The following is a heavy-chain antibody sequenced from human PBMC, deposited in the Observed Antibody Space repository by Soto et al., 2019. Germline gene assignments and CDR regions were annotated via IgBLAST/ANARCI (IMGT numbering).Heavy chain of an antibody. J-gene: IGHJ4*02. CDR3: ARGETDSSFDY. Sequence: SVKVSCKASGGTFSSYTITWVRQAPGQGLEWMGGIIPIFGTGNYAQKFQGRVTITADKSTSTAYMELSSLRSEDTAVYYCARGETDSSFDYWGQGNLVTVSS. V-gene: IGHV1-69*06. CDR2: IIPIFGTG. CDR1: GGTFSSYT. D-gene: IGHD6-13*01.